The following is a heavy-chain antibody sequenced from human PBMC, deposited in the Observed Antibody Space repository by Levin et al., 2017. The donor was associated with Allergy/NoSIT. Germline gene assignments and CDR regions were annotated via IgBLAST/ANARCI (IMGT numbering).Heavy chain of an antibody. CDR1: GYTFTSYG. CDR2: ISAYNGNT. CDR3: ARDRWRYGDSVHWFDP. Sequence: ASVKVSCKASGYTFTSYGISWVRQAPGQGLEWMGWISAYNGNTNYAQKLQGRVTMTTDTSTSTAYMELRSLRSDDTAVYYCARDRWRYGDSVHWFDPWGQGTLVTVSS. D-gene: IGHD4-17*01. J-gene: IGHJ5*02. V-gene: IGHV1-18*01.